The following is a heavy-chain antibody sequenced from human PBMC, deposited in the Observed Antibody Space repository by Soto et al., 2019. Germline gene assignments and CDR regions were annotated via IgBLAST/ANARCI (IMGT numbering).Heavy chain of an antibody. CDR3: TTDCSSTSCAFDI. J-gene: IGHJ3*02. CDR2: IKSKTDGGTT. CDR1: GFTFSNAW. D-gene: IGHD2-2*01. Sequence: GGSLRLSCAASGFTFSNAWMSWVRQAPGKGLEWVGRIKSKTDGGTTDYAAPVKGRFTISRDDSKNTLYLQMNSLKTEDTAVYYCTTDCSSTSCAFDIWGQGTMVTVSS. V-gene: IGHV3-15*01.